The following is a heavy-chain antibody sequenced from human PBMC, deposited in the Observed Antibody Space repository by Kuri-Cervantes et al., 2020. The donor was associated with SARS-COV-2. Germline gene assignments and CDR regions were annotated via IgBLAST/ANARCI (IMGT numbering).Heavy chain of an antibody. V-gene: IGHV4-61*01. J-gene: IGHJ4*02. CDR3: ARGMDGYNYRSFDY. CDR1: GGSVSSGSYY. Sequence: SETLSLTCTVSGGSVSSGSYYWSWIRQPPGKGLEWIGEINHSGSTNYNPSLKSRVTISVDTSKNQFSLKLSSVTAADTAVYYCARGMDGYNYRSFDYWGQGTLVTVSS. CDR2: INHSGST. D-gene: IGHD5-24*01.